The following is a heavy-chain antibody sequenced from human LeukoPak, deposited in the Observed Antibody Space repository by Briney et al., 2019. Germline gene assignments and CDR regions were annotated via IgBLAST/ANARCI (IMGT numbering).Heavy chain of an antibody. Sequence: GGSLRLSCAASGFTFDDYTMHWVRQAPGKGLEWVSVIRWDGSNTYYVDSVKGRFTISRDNSKNSLYLQMNSLRIEDTALYYCAKSGNGLAHFDYWGQGTLVTVSS. CDR3: AKSGNGLAHFDY. CDR2: IRWDGSNT. J-gene: IGHJ4*02. D-gene: IGHD4-23*01. CDR1: GFTFDDYT. V-gene: IGHV3-43*01.